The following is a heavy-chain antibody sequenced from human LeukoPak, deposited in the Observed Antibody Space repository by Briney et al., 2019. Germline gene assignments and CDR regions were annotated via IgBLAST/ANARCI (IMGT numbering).Heavy chain of an antibody. D-gene: IGHD1-26*01. V-gene: IGHV3-9*01. CDR3: AKDSLSGSYGGFNWFDP. CDR2: ISRNSGSI. Sequence: PGRSVRLSCAASGFTFDDYAMHWVRQAPGKGLEWVSGISRNSGSIGYADSVKGRFTISRDNAKNSLYLQMNSLRAEDTAVYYCAKDSLSGSYGGFNWFDPWGQGTLVTVSS. J-gene: IGHJ5*02. CDR1: GFTFDDYA.